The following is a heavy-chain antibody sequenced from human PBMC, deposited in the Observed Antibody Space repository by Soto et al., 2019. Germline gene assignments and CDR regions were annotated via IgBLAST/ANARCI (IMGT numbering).Heavy chain of an antibody. CDR2: IYYSGST. CDR3: AREGNWSNKGGYYFDC. Sequence: LSLTCTVSGGSISSGGYYWSWIRQHPGTGLEWIGYIYYSGSTYYNPSLKSRVTISVDTSKNQFSLKLSSVTAADTAVYYCAREGNWSNKGGYYFDCWGKGTMVTVSA. V-gene: IGHV4-31*03. D-gene: IGHD1-1*01. CDR1: GGSISSGGYY. J-gene: IGHJ4*02.